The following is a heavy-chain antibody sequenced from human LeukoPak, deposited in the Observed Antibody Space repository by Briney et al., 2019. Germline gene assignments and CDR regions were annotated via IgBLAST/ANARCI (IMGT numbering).Heavy chain of an antibody. D-gene: IGHD6-13*01. Sequence: GGSLRLSCAASGFTFSSYAMSWVRQAPGKGLEWASAISGSGGSTYYADSVKGRFTISRDNSKNTLYLQMNSLRAEDTAVYYCATSFSGYSSSLGNVDYWGQGTLVTVSS. J-gene: IGHJ4*02. CDR2: ISGSGGST. V-gene: IGHV3-23*01. CDR1: GFTFSSYA. CDR3: ATSFSGYSSSLGNVDY.